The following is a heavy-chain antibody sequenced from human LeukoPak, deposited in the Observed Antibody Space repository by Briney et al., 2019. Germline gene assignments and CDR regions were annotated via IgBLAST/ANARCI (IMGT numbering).Heavy chain of an antibody. D-gene: IGHD6-19*01. CDR3: ARPYSSGWADYYYYGMDV. CDR1: GFTFSNYA. J-gene: IGHJ6*02. Sequence: GGSLRLSCAASGFTFSNYAMSWVRQAPGKGLEWVSAITGSGGSTYYADSVKGRFTISRDNYKNTLYLQMNSLRAEDTAVYYCARPYSSGWADYYYYGMDVWGQGTTVTVSS. V-gene: IGHV3-23*01. CDR2: ITGSGGST.